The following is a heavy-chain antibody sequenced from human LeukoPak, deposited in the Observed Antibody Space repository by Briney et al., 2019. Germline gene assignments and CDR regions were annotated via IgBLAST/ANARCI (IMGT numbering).Heavy chain of an antibody. V-gene: IGHV4-61*02. CDR1: GGSVSSGNYY. CDR2: IYTSGST. D-gene: IGHD1-26*01. CDR3: TQGGELMNY. J-gene: IGHJ4*02. Sequence: SETLSLTCTVSGGSVSSGNYYWTWIRQPARKGLEWIGRIYTSGSTNYNPSLKSRVTISIDASKNQFSLRLTSVTAADTAVYYCTQGGELMNYWGQGTLVTVSS.